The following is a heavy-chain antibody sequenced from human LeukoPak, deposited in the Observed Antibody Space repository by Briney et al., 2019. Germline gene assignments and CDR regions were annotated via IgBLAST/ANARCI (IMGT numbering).Heavy chain of an antibody. Sequence: PGGSLRLSCAASGFTFSSYSMNWVRQAPGKGLEWASSISSSSSYIYYADSVKGRFTISRDNAKNSLYLQMNSLRAEDTAVYYCARGQTYYYDSSGYPLDAFDIWGQGTMVTVSS. D-gene: IGHD3-22*01. CDR3: ARGQTYYYDSSGYPLDAFDI. J-gene: IGHJ3*02. CDR1: GFTFSSYS. V-gene: IGHV3-21*01. CDR2: ISSSSSYI.